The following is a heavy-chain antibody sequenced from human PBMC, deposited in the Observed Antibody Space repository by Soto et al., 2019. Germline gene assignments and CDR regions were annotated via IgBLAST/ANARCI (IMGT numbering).Heavy chain of an antibody. CDR2: INSDGSST. CDR3: ARVKLGITVDAFDI. D-gene: IGHD7-27*01. V-gene: IGHV3-74*01. Sequence: GGSLRLSCAASGFTFSSYWMHWVRQAPGKGLVWVSRINSDGSSTSYADSVKGRFTISRDNAKNTLYLQMNSLRAEDTAVYFCARVKLGITVDAFDIWGQGTMVTVSS. J-gene: IGHJ3*02. CDR1: GFTFSSYW.